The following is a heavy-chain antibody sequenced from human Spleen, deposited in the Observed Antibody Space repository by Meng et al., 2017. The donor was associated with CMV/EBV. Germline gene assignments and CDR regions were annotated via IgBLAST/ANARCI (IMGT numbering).Heavy chain of an antibody. V-gene: IGHV3-21*01. CDR2: ISSSSSYI. Sequence: GESLKISCAASGFTFSNYAMSWVRQAPGKGLEWVSSISSSSSYIYYADSVKGRFTISRDNAKNSLYLQMNSLRAEDTAVYYCAREEDYCSSTSCFYYYYYAMDVWGQGTTVTVSS. D-gene: IGHD2-2*01. J-gene: IGHJ6*02. CDR1: GFTFSNYA. CDR3: AREEDYCSSTSCFYYYYYAMDV.